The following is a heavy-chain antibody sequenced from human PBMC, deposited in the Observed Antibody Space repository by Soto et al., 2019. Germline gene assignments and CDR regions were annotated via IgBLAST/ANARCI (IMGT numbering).Heavy chain of an antibody. V-gene: IGHV2-5*02. J-gene: IGHJ1*01. CDR2: IYWDDDK. CDR1: GFSLSTSGVG. D-gene: IGHD3-22*01. CDR3: AHLTYYYDSSGYYSRAEYFQH. Sequence: SGPTLVNPTQTLALTCTFSGFSLSTSGVGVGWIRQPPGKALEWLALIYWDDDKRYSPSLKSRLTITKDTSKNQVVLTMTNMDPVDTATYYCAHLTYYYDSSGYYSRAEYFQHWGQGTLVTVSS.